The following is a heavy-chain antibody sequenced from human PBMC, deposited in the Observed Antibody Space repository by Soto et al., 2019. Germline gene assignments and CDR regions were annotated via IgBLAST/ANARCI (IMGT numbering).Heavy chain of an antibody. CDR3: ASAGDCSSTSCYRSYYYYYGMDV. D-gene: IGHD2-2*01. V-gene: IGHV1-2*02. Sequence: ASVKVSCKASGYTCTGYYMHWVRQAPGQGLEWMGWINPNSGGTNYAQKFQGRVTMTRDTSISTAYMELSRLRSDDTAVYYCASAGDCSSTSCYRSYYYYYGMDVWGQGTTVTVSS. J-gene: IGHJ6*02. CDR2: INPNSGGT. CDR1: GYTCTGYY.